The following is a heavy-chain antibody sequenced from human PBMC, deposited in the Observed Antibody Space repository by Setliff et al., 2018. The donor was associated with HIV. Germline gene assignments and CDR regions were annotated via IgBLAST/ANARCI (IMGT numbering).Heavy chain of an antibody. CDR1: GFTFSSYA. V-gene: IGHV3-23*01. CDR3: ARADYGDFVEY. CDR2: ISGSGGRT. D-gene: IGHD4-17*01. J-gene: IGHJ4*02. Sequence: PGGSLRLSCAASGFTFSSYAMSWVRQAPGKGLEWVSSISGSGGRTYHADSVKGRFTISRDSSKNTLYVQMNSLRAEDTAVYYCARADYGDFVEYWGRGTLVTVSS.